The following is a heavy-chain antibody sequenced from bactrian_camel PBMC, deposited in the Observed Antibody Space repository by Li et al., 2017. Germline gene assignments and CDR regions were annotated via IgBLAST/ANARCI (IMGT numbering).Heavy chain of an antibody. D-gene: IGHD7*01. CDR1: AYSYTMYC. Sequence: HVQLVESGGGSVQAGGSLRLSCEASAYSYTMYCMGWFRQVPGKEREGVAAISSGGGRIYYADSVRGRFTISQDTAKNTFYLQMNSLKPEESAMYYCTKDSTDGGWASTYWGQGTQVTVS. J-gene: IGHJ4*01. CDR2: ISSGGGRI. V-gene: IGHV3S1*01. CDR3: TKDSTDGGWASTY.